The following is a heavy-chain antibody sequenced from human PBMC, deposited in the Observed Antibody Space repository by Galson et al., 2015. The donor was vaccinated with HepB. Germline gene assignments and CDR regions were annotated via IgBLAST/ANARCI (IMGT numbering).Heavy chain of an antibody. CDR2: ISTNGVTI. Sequence: SLRLSCAASDSTFSSYTMNWVRQTPGKGLQWVSYISTNGVTIHYADSVKGRFTISRDNAKSSLHLQMNSLRVEDTAVYYCARGRQGGAAIWGQGTLVTVSS. CDR3: ARGRQGGAAI. V-gene: IGHV3-48*04. CDR1: DSTFSSYT. J-gene: IGHJ4*02. D-gene: IGHD2-2*01.